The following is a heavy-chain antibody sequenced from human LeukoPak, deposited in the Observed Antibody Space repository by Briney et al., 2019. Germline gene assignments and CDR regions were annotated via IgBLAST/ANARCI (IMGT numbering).Heavy chain of an antibody. CDR1: GGSVSSGSYY. CDR3: ARDPGVITTELDAFDI. J-gene: IGHJ3*02. Sequence: PSETLSLTCTVSGGSVSSGSYYWSWIQQPPGKGLEWIGCIYYSGSTNYNPSLKSRVTISVDTSKNQFSLKLSSVTAADTAVYYCARDPGVITTELDAFDIWGQGTMVTVSS. V-gene: IGHV4-61*01. CDR2: IYYSGST. D-gene: IGHD3-22*01.